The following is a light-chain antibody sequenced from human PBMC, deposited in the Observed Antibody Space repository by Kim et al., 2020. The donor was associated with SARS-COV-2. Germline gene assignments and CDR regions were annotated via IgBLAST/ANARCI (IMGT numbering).Light chain of an antibody. V-gene: IGLV3-9*01. CDR3: QVWDSSIGV. CDR1: NIGNKN. CDR2: RDT. J-gene: IGLJ2*01. Sequence: VALGQTARITWGGNNIGNKNVHWYRQKPGLAPILVIYRDTNRPSGIPERFSGSNSGNTATLTISRAQAGDESDYYCQVWDSSIGVFGGGTQLTVL.